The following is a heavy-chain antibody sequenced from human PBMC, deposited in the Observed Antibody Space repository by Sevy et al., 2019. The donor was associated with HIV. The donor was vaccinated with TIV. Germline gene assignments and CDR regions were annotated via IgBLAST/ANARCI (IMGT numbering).Heavy chain of an antibody. D-gene: IGHD2-15*01. V-gene: IGHV3-11*06. CDR3: ARALSGYSSFDY. J-gene: IGHJ4*02. CDR1: GFTFSDYY. CDR2: ISSGSSYT. Sequence: GGSLRLSCAASGFTFSDYYMSWIRQAPGKGLEWVSYISSGSSYTDYADSVKGRFTISRDNAKSSLFLQMNSLRVDDTAVYYCARALSGYSSFDYWGQGIPVTVSS.